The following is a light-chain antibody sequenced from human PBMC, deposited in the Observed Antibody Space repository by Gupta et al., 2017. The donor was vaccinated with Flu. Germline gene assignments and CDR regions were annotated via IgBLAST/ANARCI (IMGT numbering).Light chain of an antibody. CDR1: SSNIGSNT. V-gene: IGLV1-44*01. CDR2: SNN. Sequence: RVTISCSGGSSNIGSNTVNWYQQLPGKAPILLIYSNNQRPSGVPDRFSGSKSGTSASLAINGLQAEDEADYYCAEWDANGSVLLFGGGTKLTVL. CDR3: AEWDANGSVLL. J-gene: IGLJ2*01.